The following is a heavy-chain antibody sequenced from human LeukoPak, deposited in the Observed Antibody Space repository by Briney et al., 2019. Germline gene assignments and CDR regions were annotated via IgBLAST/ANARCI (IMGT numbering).Heavy chain of an antibody. J-gene: IGHJ4*02. CDR3: ARWLQPLGNFDY. V-gene: IGHV4-39*07. CDR2: IYYSGST. D-gene: IGHD5-24*01. CDR1: GGSIFSSSYY. Sequence: SETLSLTCTVSGGSIFSSSYYWGWIRQPPGKGLEWIGSIYYSGSTYYNPSLKSRVTISVDTSKNQFSLNLSSVTAADTAVYYCARWLQPLGNFDYWGQGTLVTVSS.